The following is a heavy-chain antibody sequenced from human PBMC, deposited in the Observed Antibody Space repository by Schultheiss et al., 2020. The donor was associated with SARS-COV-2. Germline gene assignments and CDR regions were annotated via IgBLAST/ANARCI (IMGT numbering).Heavy chain of an antibody. D-gene: IGHD1-26*01. CDR1: GFTFSSYA. J-gene: IGHJ3*02. V-gene: IGHV3-30-3*01. CDR2: ISYDGSNK. Sequence: GGSLRLSCAASGFTFSSYAMHWVRQAPGKGLEWVAVISYDGSNKYYADSVKGRFTISRDNAKNSLYMQMNSLRAEDTAVYYCARFPSIVGANYAFDIWGQGTMVTVSS. CDR3: ARFPSIVGANYAFDI.